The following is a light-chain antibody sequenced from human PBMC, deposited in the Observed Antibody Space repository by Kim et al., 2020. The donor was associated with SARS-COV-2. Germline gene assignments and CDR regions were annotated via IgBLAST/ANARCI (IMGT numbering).Light chain of an antibody. CDR1: QRIDTS. V-gene: IGKV3-11*01. CDR2: DAA. Sequence: PGERATHSCRGSQRIDTSLGWYQHRPGQAPRLLVYDAAIRATGVTDRWSGSGSGTDFTLTISSLEPEDFSTYYCQQRDSWPPAVSFGGGTKVDIK. J-gene: IGKJ4*01. CDR3: QQRDSWPPAVS.